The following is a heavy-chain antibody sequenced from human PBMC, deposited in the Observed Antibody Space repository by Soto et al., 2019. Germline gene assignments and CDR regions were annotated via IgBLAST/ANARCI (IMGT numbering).Heavy chain of an antibody. CDR3: ARGMGHWYADWFDP. CDR2: IYYSGST. V-gene: IGHV4-39*01. D-gene: IGHD2-2*01. Sequence: SETLSLTCTVSGGSISSRSYYWGWIRQPSGKGLEWIGSIYYSGSTYYNPSLKSRVTISVDTSKNQFSLKLSSVTAADTAVYYCARGMGHWYADWFDPWGQGTLVTVSS. J-gene: IGHJ5*02. CDR1: GGSISSRSYY.